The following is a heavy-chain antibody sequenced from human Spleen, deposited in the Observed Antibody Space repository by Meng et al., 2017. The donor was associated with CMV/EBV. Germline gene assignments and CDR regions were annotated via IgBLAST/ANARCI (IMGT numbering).Heavy chain of an antibody. V-gene: IGHV3-21*01. CDR1: GFTFSSYS. CDR2: ISSSSSYI. D-gene: IGHD2-2*01. J-gene: IGHJ4*02. Sequence: LSLTCAASGFTFSSYSMNWVRQAPGKGLEWVSSISSSSSYIYYADSVKGRFTISRDNAKNSLYLQMNSLRAEDTAVYYCARDPGYCSSTSCYGGREDIVATRGLDYWGQGTLVTVSS. CDR3: ARDPGYCSSTSCYGGREDIVATRGLDY.